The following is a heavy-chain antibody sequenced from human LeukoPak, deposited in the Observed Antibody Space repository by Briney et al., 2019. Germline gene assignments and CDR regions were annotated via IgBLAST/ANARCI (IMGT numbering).Heavy chain of an antibody. D-gene: IGHD4-11*01. V-gene: IGHV4-39*01. J-gene: IGHJ3*02. Sequence: SETLSLTCTVSGGSISSSNYYWGWIHQPPGKGLEWIGTIYYSGNTFHNPSLKSRVTISVDTSKNQFSLKLSSVTAADTAVYYCARHHSHQFDIWGQGTMVIVSS. CDR3: ARHHSHQFDI. CDR2: IYYSGNT. CDR1: GGSISSSNYY.